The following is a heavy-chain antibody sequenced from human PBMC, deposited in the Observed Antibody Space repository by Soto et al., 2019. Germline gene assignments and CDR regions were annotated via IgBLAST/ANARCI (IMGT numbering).Heavy chain of an antibody. CDR2: ISGSGGST. J-gene: IGHJ4*02. D-gene: IGHD2-2*01. CDR1: GFTFSSYA. Sequence: GGSLRLSCAASGFTFSSYAMSWVRQAPGKGLEWVSAISGSGGSTYYADSVKGRFTISRDNSKNTLYLQMNSLRAEDTAVYYCANPVGSSTLVLDYWGQGTLVTVCS. CDR3: ANPVGSSTLVLDY. V-gene: IGHV3-23*01.